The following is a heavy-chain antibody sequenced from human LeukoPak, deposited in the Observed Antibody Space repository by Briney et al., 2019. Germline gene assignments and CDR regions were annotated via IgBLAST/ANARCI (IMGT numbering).Heavy chain of an antibody. CDR2: IYYSGST. CDR1: GGSISSFY. V-gene: IGHV4-59*08. D-gene: IGHD5-12*01. CDR3: ARLPTITFFDY. Sequence: SETLSLTCNVSGGSISSFYWSWIRQPPGKGLEWIGYIYYSGSTSYNPSLKSRVTISVDTSKNQFSLKLSSVTAADTAVYYCARLPTITFFDYWGQGTLVTVSS. J-gene: IGHJ4*02.